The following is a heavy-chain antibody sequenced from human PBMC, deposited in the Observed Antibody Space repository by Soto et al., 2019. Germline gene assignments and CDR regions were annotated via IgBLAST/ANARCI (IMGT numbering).Heavy chain of an antibody. Sequence: PGESLKISCKGSGYSFTSYWISWVRQMPGKGLEWMGRIDPSDSYTNYSPFFQGQVTISADKSLRTAYLQWTSLKASDTALYYCARTRSFTLGFYYDGMDVWGQGTTVTVSS. CDR1: GYSFTSYW. CDR3: ARTRSFTLGFYYDGMDV. CDR2: IDPSDSYT. V-gene: IGHV5-10-1*04. J-gene: IGHJ6*02. D-gene: IGHD6-6*01.